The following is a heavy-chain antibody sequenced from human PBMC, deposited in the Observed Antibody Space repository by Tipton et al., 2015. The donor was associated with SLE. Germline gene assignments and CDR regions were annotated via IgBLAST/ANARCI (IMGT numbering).Heavy chain of an antibody. CDR2: IYYSGST. Sequence: TLSLTCTVSGGSISSGGYYWSWIRQHPGKGLEWIGYIYYSGSTYYNPSLKSRVTISVDTSKNQFSLKLSSVTAADTAVYYCARGKSHSSSWPYFDYWGQGTLVTVSS. V-gene: IGHV4-31*03. CDR3: ARGKSHSSSWPYFDY. J-gene: IGHJ4*02. D-gene: IGHD6-13*01. CDR1: GGSISSGGYY.